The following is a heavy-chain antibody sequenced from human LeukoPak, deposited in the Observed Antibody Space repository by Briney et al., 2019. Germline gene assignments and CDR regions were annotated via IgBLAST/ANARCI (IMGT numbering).Heavy chain of an antibody. D-gene: IGHD3-3*01. CDR1: RYSFTSYW. CDR2: IYPGDSDT. CDR3: ARQGDYDFWSGYYTAGWFDP. Sequence: GESLKISCKGSRYSFTSYWIGWVRQMPGKGLEWMGIIYPGDSDTRYSPSFQGQVTISADKSISTAYLQWSSLKASDTAMYYCARQGDYDFWSGYYTAGWFDPWGQGTLVTVSS. V-gene: IGHV5-51*01. J-gene: IGHJ5*02.